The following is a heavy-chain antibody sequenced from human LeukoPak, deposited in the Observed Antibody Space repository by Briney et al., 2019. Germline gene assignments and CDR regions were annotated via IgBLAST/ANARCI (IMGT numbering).Heavy chain of an antibody. CDR1: GYTFTGYY. D-gene: IGHD1-1*01. CDR3: ARDRGARLKRLHAFDI. Sequence: ASVKVSCKASGYTFTGYYIHWVRQAPGQGLSWMGWINPNNGFTAYAQTFQGRVTMTRDTSISTVYMDLSSLTSDDTAVYYCARDRGARLKRLHAFDIWGQGTMVAVFS. V-gene: IGHV1-2*02. J-gene: IGHJ3*02. CDR2: INPNNGFT.